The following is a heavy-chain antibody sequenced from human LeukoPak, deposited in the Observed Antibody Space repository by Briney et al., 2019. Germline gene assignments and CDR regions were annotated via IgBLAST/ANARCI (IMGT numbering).Heavy chain of an antibody. D-gene: IGHD3-22*01. CDR2: ISYDGSNK. V-gene: IGHV3-30-3*01. CDR1: GFTFSSYA. J-gene: IGHJ4*02. CDR3: AVPYDSSGYFIY. Sequence: GGSLRLSCAASGFTFSSYAMHWVRQAPGKGLEWVAVISYDGSNKYYPDSVKGRFTISRDNSKNTLYLQMNSLRAEDTAVYYCAVPYDSSGYFIYWGQGTLVTVSS.